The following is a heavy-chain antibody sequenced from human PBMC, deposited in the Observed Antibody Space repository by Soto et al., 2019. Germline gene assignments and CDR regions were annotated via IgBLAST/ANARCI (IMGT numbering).Heavy chain of an antibody. Sequence: ASVKVPCKASGYTFTGYYMHWVRQAPGQGLEWMGWINPNSGGTNYAQKFQGWVTMTRDTSISTAYMEPSRLRSDDTAVYYCARDRVESGYPEYFQHWGQGTLVTVSS. J-gene: IGHJ1*01. CDR3: ARDRVESGYPEYFQH. CDR2: INPNSGGT. CDR1: GYTFTGYY. D-gene: IGHD3-22*01. V-gene: IGHV1-2*04.